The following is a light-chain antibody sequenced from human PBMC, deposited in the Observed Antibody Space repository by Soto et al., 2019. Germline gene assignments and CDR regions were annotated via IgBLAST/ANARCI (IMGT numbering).Light chain of an antibody. CDR1: SSDVGGYNY. Sequence: QSALTQPASVSGSPGQSITISCTGTSSDVGGYNYVSWYQQHPGKAPKLMIYDVSNRPSGVSNRFSGSKSVNTASLTISGLQAEDEADYYGSSYTSSSTLYVFGTGTKVTVL. V-gene: IGLV2-14*01. CDR2: DVS. CDR3: SSYTSSSTLYV. J-gene: IGLJ1*01.